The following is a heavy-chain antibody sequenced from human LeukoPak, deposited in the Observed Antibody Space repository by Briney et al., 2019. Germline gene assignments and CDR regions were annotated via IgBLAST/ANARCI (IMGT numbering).Heavy chain of an antibody. CDR2: INHSGST. CDR3: ARGNYCSSTSCYTDLPGASKHRSGQNNFDY. V-gene: IGHV4-34*01. CDR1: GGSFSGYY. Sequence: SETLSLTCAVYGGSFSGYYWSWIRQPPGKGLEWIGEINHSGSTNYNPSLTSRATISVDTSKTQFSLKLSSVTAADTAVYYCARGNYCSSTSCYTDLPGASKHRSGQNNFDYWGQGTLVTVSS. J-gene: IGHJ4*02. D-gene: IGHD2-2*02.